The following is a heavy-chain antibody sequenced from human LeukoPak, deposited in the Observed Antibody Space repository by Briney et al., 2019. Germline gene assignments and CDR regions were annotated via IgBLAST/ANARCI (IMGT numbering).Heavy chain of an antibody. J-gene: IGHJ4*02. CDR2: INSDGSRT. Sequence: GRSLRLSCAASGFTFSTYWMDWVRQAPGKGLVWVSRINSDGSRTTYADSVKGRFTISRDNAKNTLYLQMNSLRAEDTAVYYCVREGVPDILTGYQPYYFDYWGRGTLVTVSS. CDR3: VREGVPDILTGYQPYYFDY. D-gene: IGHD3-9*01. CDR1: GFTFSTYW. V-gene: IGHV3-74*01.